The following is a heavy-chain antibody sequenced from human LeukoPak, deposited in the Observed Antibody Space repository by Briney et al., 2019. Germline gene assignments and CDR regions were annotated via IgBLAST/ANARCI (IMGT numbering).Heavy chain of an antibody. CDR1: GFTLRNYW. Sequence: GGSLRLSCAASGFTLRNYWMSWVRQAPGKGLVWVSRINPDGSSTGYADPVKGRFTISRDNAKNALYLQMNTLGAEDTAVYYCASLTVGATGHCWGQGILVTVSS. CDR3: ASLTVGATGHC. V-gene: IGHV3-74*01. CDR2: INPDGSST. J-gene: IGHJ4*02. D-gene: IGHD1-26*01.